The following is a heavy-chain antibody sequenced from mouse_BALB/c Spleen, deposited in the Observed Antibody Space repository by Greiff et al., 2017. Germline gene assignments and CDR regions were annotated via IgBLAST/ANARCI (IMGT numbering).Heavy chain of an antibody. CDR1: GYTFTSYL. V-gene: IGHV1-69*02. Sequence: VQLQQPGAELVKPGASVKLSCKASGYTFTSYLMHWVKQRPGQGLEWIGEIDPSDSYTNYNQKFKGKATLTVDKSSSTAYMQLSSLTSEDSAVYYCARSITTAYYFDYWGQGTTLTVSS. CDR3: ARSITTAYYFDY. CDR2: IDPSDSYT. D-gene: IGHD1-2*01. J-gene: IGHJ2*01.